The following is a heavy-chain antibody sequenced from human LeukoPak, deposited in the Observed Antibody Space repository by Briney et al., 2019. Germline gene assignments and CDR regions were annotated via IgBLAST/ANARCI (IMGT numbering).Heavy chain of an antibody. CDR2: LSGSGITT. V-gene: IGHV3-23*01. CDR1: GFTFSNSA. Sequence: PGGSLRLSCAASGFTFSNSAMSWDRQAPGKGLEWVSTLSGSGITTYYADSVKGRFTISRDNSKNTLYLQMNSLRAEDTAVYYCAKGIYSSGWSYFDYWGHGTLVTVSP. J-gene: IGHJ4*01. CDR3: AKGIYSSGWSYFDY. D-gene: IGHD6-19*01.